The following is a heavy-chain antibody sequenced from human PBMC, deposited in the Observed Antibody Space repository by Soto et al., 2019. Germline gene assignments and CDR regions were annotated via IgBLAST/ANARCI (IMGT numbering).Heavy chain of an antibody. J-gene: IGHJ4*02. CDR3: AMVRGGRTKARFDY. Sequence: PSETLSLTCTVSGGSISSGGYYWSWIRQHPGKGLEWIGYIYYSGSTYYNPSLKSRVTISVDTSKNQFSLKLSSVTAADTAVYYCAMVRGGRTKARFDYWGQGTLVTVSS. V-gene: IGHV4-31*03. CDR2: IYYSGST. CDR1: GGSISSGGYY. D-gene: IGHD3-10*01.